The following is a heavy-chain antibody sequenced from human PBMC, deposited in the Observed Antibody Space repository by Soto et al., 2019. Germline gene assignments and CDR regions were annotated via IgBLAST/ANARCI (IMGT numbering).Heavy chain of an antibody. J-gene: IGHJ4*02. CDR2: ISSSSGTI. D-gene: IGHD4-17*01. CDR3: ASSFGDSNFDY. CDR1: GFTFSSFS. Sequence: VQLVEFGGDLVQPGGSLRLSCVASGFTFSSFSMNWVRQAPGKGLEWLSFISSSSGTIYYAESVKGRFTISRDNAKRSLYLQMSRLRAEDTAVYYCASSFGDSNFDYWGQGTLVTVSS. V-gene: IGHV3-48*01.